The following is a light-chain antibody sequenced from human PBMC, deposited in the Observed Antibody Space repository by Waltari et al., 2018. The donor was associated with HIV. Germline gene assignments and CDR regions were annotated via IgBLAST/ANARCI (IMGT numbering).Light chain of an antibody. CDR2: DVT. J-gene: IGLJ1*01. V-gene: IGLV2-11*01. CDR1: SGALAGSSF. Sequence: QSALTQPRSVSGSPGQSVTLSCTGSSGALAGSSFVSWYQQHPGEAPKVVIYDVTKRPSGVPDRFSGSRSGNTASLTISGLQAEDEADYCCCSFVGSYSYVFGTGTKVTVL. CDR3: CSFVGSYSYV.